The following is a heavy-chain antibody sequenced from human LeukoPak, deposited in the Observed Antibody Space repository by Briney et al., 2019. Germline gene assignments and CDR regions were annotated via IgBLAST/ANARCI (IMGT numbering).Heavy chain of an antibody. Sequence: ASVKVSCKASGYTFTGYYMHWVRQAPGQGLEWMGWINPNSGGTNYAQKFQGRVTMTRDTSISTAYMELSRLRSEDTAVYYCARDLKVYNWNQPSIAVDYWGQGTLVTVSS. CDR3: ARDLKVYNWNQPSIAVDY. CDR2: INPNSGGT. V-gene: IGHV1-2*02. J-gene: IGHJ4*02. CDR1: GYTFTGYY. D-gene: IGHD1-20*01.